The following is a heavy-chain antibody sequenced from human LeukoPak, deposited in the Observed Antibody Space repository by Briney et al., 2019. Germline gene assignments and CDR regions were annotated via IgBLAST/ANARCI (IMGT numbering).Heavy chain of an antibody. CDR3: ARRTMVRGVKF. Sequence: PSETLSLTCAVYGGSFSGYYWSWIRQPPGKGLEWIGEINHSGSTNYNPSLKSRVTISVDTSKNQFSLKLSSVTAADTAVYYCARRTMVRGVKFWGQGTLVTVSS. CDR2: INHSGST. J-gene: IGHJ4*02. CDR1: GGSFSGYY. V-gene: IGHV4-34*01. D-gene: IGHD3-10*01.